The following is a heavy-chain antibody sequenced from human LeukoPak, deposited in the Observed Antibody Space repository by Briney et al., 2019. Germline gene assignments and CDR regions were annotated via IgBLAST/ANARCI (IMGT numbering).Heavy chain of an antibody. V-gene: IGHV4-31*03. J-gene: IGHJ4*01. D-gene: IGHD3-16*01. CDR2: INTRGTT. Sequence: PSETLSLTCTLSIDSISRGGDYWRWVRQHPGKGLEWIGYINTRGTTNYNPSLRIRVPVSLATSKKQFALKLTSGTAADRAVFYCATWGPVTAPATYYFDQWGDGIHVTVSS. CDR3: ATWGPVTAPATYYFDQ. CDR1: IDSISRGGDY.